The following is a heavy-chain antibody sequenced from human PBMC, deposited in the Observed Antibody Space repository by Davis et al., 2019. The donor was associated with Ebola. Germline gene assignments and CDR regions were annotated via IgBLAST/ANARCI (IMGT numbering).Heavy chain of an antibody. D-gene: IGHD1-26*01. V-gene: IGHV1-46*01. J-gene: IGHJ4*02. CDR1: GGTFSSYA. CDR2: INPSGGST. Sequence: AASVKVSCKASGGTFSSYAINWVRQAPGQGLEWMGIINPSGGSTTYAQKFQGRVTMTRDTSTGTVYMELDSLRSEDTAVYYCARGPPGIYHVFDYWGQGTLVTVSS. CDR3: ARGPPGIYHVFDY.